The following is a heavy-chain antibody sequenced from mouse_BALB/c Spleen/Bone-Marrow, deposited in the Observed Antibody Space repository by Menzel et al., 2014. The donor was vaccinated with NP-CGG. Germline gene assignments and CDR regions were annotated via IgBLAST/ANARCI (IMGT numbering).Heavy chain of an antibody. Sequence: QVQLQQPGAEQMQPGASVKISCKATGYTFSNYWIEWVKQRPGHGLEWIGEILPGNTNANYNEKLKGRATFTADTSSNTAYMQLSSLTSEDSAVYYCARGWYSMDDWGQGTSVTVSS. CDR2: ILPGNTNA. V-gene: IGHV1-9*01. CDR3: ARGWYSMDD. CDR1: GYTFSNYW. J-gene: IGHJ4*01.